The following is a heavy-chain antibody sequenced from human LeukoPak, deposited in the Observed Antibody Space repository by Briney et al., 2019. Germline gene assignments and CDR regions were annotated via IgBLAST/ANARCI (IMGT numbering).Heavy chain of an antibody. CDR1: GFTFSSHW. CDR3: VRDLVWDTGRVDY. CDR2: IKEDGSEK. J-gene: IGHJ4*02. D-gene: IGHD3/OR15-3a*01. Sequence: PGGSLRLSCAASGFTFSSHWMSWVRQAPRKGLEWLANIKEDGSEKYYVDSVKGRFTISRDNAKNSLFLRMNSLRDEDTATYYCVRDLVWDTGRVDYWGQGTLVTVSS. V-gene: IGHV3-7*01.